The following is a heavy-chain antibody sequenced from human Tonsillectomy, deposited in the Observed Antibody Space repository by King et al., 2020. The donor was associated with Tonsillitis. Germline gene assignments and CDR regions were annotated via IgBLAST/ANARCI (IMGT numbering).Heavy chain of an antibody. CDR3: THRSNIVLVPGRWFDP. Sequence: TLKESGPTLVKPTQTLTLTCTFSGFSLSTSGVGVCWIRQPPGKALEWLSLIYWNDDKRYSPSLKSRLTITKDTSKNQVVLTMTNMDPVDTATYYCTHRSNIVLVPGRWFDPWGQGTLVTVSS. J-gene: IGHJ5*02. V-gene: IGHV2-5*01. D-gene: IGHD2/OR15-2a*01. CDR1: GFSLSTSGVG. CDR2: IYWNDDK.